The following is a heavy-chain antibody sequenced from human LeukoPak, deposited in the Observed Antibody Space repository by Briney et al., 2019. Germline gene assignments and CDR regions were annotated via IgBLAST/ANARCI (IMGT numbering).Heavy chain of an antibody. Sequence: SETLSLTCTVSGGSISSYYWSWIRQPPGKGLEWIGYIYYSGSTNYNPSLKSRVTISVDTSKNQFSLKLSSVTAADTAVYYCARGTRTTWLDYWGQGTLVTVSS. CDR3: ARGTRTTWLDY. V-gene: IGHV4-59*01. CDR2: IYYSGST. J-gene: IGHJ4*02. D-gene: IGHD1-7*01. CDR1: GGSISSYY.